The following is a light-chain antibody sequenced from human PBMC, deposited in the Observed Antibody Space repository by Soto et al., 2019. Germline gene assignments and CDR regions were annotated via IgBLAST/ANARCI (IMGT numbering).Light chain of an antibody. V-gene: IGLV2-14*03. CDR3: CSYVSSKTYL. CDR1: RLDVGGYNY. CDR2: EVT. J-gene: IGLJ1*01. Sequence: QSALAQPASVSGSPGQSITISCTGTRLDVGGYNYVSWYQQQPGKAPKLIIYEVTNRPSGVSDRFSGSKSDNTASLTISGLQTEEEADYYCCSYVSSKTYLFGTGTKVTV.